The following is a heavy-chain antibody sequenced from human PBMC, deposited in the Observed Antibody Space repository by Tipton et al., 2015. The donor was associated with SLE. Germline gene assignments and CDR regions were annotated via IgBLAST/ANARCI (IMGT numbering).Heavy chain of an antibody. V-gene: IGHV4-59*12. J-gene: IGHJ6*02. CDR2: INYSGTT. D-gene: IGHD3-3*01. CDR3: ARAPSLTMFGEVAYGMDV. Sequence: LRLSCTVSGDSISRYYWSWIRQPPGKGLEWIGNINYSGTTYFNPSLKTRVTISVDTSKIQFSLKLRSVTVADTGIYYCARAPSLTMFGEVAYGMDVWGQGTTVTVSS. CDR1: GDSISRYY.